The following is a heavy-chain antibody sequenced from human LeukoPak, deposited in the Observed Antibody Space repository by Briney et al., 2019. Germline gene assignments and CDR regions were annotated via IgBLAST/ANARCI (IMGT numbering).Heavy chain of an antibody. CDR1: GFTFDDYA. Sequence: PGRSLRLSCAASGFTFDDYAMHWVQQAPGKGLEWVSGIRWNSGSIGYADSVKGRFTISRDNAKNSLYLQMNSLRAEDTALYYCAKDSANSGYDWGSDAFDIWGQGTMVTVSS. CDR2: IRWNSGSI. V-gene: IGHV3-9*01. CDR3: AKDSANSGYDWGSDAFDI. J-gene: IGHJ3*02. D-gene: IGHD5-12*01.